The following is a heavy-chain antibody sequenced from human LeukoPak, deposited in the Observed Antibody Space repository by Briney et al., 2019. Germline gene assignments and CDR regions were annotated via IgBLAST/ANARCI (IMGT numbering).Heavy chain of an antibody. D-gene: IGHD2-2*01. CDR1: GYIFTDYY. CDR3: LRYCSSISCSS. V-gene: IGHV1-2*02. CDR2: INPKNGDT. J-gene: IGHJ4*02. Sequence: ASVKVSCKASGYIFTDYYIHWVRQAPGPGLEWMGYINPKNGDTNYAQKFRGRVTLTRDTSINSAYMELSRLRSDDTAIYYCLRYCSSISCSSWGQGTLVTAS.